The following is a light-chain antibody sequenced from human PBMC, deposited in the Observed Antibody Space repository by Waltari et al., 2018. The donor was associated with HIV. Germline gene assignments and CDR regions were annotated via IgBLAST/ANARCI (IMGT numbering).Light chain of an antibody. CDR3: CVYTASSAGV. Sequence: SALTHPRSASGYPGQSVSISCTGANSALRDSKFVSWYQHHAGQVPKVIMLDVDKRPSDVTGRVAASEGGDTASLTISGRLPDDEAMYYCCVYTASSAGVFGGGT. CDR2: DVD. CDR1: NSALRDSKF. V-gene: IGLV2-11*01. J-gene: IGLJ3*02.